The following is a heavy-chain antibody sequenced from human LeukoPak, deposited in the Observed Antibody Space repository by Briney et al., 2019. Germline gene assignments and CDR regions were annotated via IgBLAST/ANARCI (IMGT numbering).Heavy chain of an antibody. D-gene: IGHD3/OR15-3a*01. CDR2: IYFSGSL. CDR3: ARGGGGYDFYAFDY. Sequence: SETLSLTCNVSGASIRSGDHYWSWLRQPPGKGLEWIGYIYFSGSLYYSPSLKGRLTISVDTSKNQFSLKLSSVTAADTAIYYCARGGGGYDFYAFDYWGQGALVAVSS. CDR1: GASIRSGDHY. V-gene: IGHV4-30-4*01. J-gene: IGHJ4*02.